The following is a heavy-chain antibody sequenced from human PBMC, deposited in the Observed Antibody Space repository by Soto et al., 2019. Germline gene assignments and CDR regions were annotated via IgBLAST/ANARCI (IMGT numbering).Heavy chain of an antibody. J-gene: IGHJ4*02. CDR1: GFIFSDYY. CDR2: ISNSGRIT. D-gene: IGHD3-16*01. Sequence: QVHLEESGGGWVKPGGAPRLSCTASGFIFSDYYMSWIRQAPGKGLEWVSDISNSGRITHHADSVEGRFTISRDNAKDSLYLQMNRLRPEDSAIYYCARDHGGGGLTLEYWGQGTLVTVSS. V-gene: IGHV3-11*01. CDR3: ARDHGGGGLTLEY.